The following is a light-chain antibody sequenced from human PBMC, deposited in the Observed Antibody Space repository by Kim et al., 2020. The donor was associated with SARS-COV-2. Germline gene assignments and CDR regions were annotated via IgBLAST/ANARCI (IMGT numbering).Light chain of an antibody. V-gene: IGKV3-20*01. Sequence: GERAPLSCRSSQSVSSTYLAWYQQTPGQAPRLLIYGASSRATGIPDRFSGSGSGTDFTLTISRLEPEDFAVYYCQHYGSSPPRITFGPGTKVDIK. CDR2: GAS. CDR3: QHYGSSPPRIT. CDR1: QSVSSTY. J-gene: IGKJ3*01.